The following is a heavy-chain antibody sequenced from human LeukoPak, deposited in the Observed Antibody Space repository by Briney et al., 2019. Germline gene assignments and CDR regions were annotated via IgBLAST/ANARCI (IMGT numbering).Heavy chain of an antibody. D-gene: IGHD5-12*01. CDR3: TIEIPYSGYPY. CDR2: IYTSGST. J-gene: IGHJ4*02. V-gene: IGHV4-4*07. Sequence: PSETLSLTCTVSGGSISSYYCNWIRQPAGKGLEWIGRIYTSGSTNYNPSLKSRVTMSVDTSKNQFSPKLSSVTAADTAVYYCTIEIPYSGYPYWGQGTLVTVSS. CDR1: GGSISSYY.